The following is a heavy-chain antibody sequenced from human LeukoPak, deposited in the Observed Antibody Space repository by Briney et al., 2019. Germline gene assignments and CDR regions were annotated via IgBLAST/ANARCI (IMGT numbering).Heavy chain of an antibody. CDR1: GGSISSYY. V-gene: IGHV4-4*07. CDR3: ARGSSGSLPFDY. CDR2: IYSSGST. Sequence: SETLSLTCTVSGGSISSYYWSWIRLPAGKGLEWIGRIYSSGSTNYRPSLQSRVSMSVDTSKNQFSLQLSSVTAADTAVYYCARGSSGSLPFDYWGQGTLVTVSS. J-gene: IGHJ4*02. D-gene: IGHD3-22*01.